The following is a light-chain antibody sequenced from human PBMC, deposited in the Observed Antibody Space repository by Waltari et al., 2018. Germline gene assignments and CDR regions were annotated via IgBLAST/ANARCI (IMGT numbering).Light chain of an antibody. CDR3: QTGGHGTWV. CDR2: VNSDGSH. Sequence: QLVLTQSPSASASLGASVKLTCTLSSGHSSNIVACHQQQPEKGPRFLMKVNSDGSHSKGDEIPDRFSGSSSGAERYLTISTVQSEDEAVYYCQTGGHGTWVFGGGTKLTVL. V-gene: IGLV4-69*02. CDR1: SGHSSNI. J-gene: IGLJ3*02.